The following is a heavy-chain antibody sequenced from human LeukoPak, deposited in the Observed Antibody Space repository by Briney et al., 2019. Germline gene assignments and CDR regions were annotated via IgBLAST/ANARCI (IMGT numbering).Heavy chain of an antibody. V-gene: IGHV4-39*07. CDR2: IYYSGTA. D-gene: IGHD3-16*01. J-gene: IGHJ4*02. CDR3: ARDTIGIGLRLGEYTDY. Sequence: SETLSLTCTVSGGSISSGSYFWGWIRQPPGKGLEWIGSIYYSGTAYYNPSLKSRVSISLGTSKKQFSLKLSSVAAADTAVYYCARDTIGIGLRLGEYTDYWGQGILVTVSS. CDR1: GGSISSGSYF.